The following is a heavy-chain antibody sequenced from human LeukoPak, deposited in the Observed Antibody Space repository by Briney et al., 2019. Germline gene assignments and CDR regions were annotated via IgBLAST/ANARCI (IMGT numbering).Heavy chain of an antibody. Sequence: ASVKVSCKASGYTFTSYGISWVRQAPGQGLEWMGWISAYNGNTNYAQKLQGRVTMTTDTSTSTAYMELRSLRSDDTAVYYCARDPLRYYYDSSGSRSDYWGQGTLVTVSS. V-gene: IGHV1-18*01. CDR1: GYTFTSYG. CDR2: ISAYNGNT. D-gene: IGHD3-22*01. CDR3: ARDPLRYYYDSSGSRSDY. J-gene: IGHJ4*02.